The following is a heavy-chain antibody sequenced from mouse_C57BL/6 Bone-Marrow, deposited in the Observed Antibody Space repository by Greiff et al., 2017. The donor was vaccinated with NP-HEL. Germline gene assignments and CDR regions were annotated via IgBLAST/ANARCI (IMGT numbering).Heavy chain of an antibody. CDR1: GFTFSDYY. Sequence: EVQVVESEGGLVQPGSSMKLSCTASGFTFSDYYMAWVRQVPEKGLEWVANINYDGSSTYYLDSLKSRFIISRDNAKNILYLQMSSLKSEDTATYYCARDRDYYGSSYCWYFDVWGTGTTVTVSS. CDR2: INYDGSST. D-gene: IGHD1-1*01. CDR3: ARDRDYYGSSYCWYFDV. V-gene: IGHV5-16*01. J-gene: IGHJ1*03.